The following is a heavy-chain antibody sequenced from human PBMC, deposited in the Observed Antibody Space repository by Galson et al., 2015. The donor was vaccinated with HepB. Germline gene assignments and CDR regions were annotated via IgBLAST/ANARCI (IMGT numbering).Heavy chain of an antibody. CDR1: GFTFTNYG. CDR3: AKDADILTGYPYYFDY. J-gene: IGHJ4*02. CDR2: IWYDGSNK. Sequence: SLRLSCAASGFTFTNYGFHWVRQAPGKGLEWVAVIWYDGSNKNYADSVKGRFTISRDNSKNMLYLQMNTLRVEDTAIYYCAKDADILTGYPYYFDYWGQGTLVSVSS. V-gene: IGHV3-33*06. D-gene: IGHD3-9*01.